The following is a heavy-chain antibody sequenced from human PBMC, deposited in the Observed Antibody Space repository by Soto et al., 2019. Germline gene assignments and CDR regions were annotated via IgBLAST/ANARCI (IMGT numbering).Heavy chain of an antibody. CDR3: ARPPFPGCFNGVCYPCDH. J-gene: IGHJ4*02. V-gene: IGHV1-46*01. CDR1: GYTFTHYY. D-gene: IGHD2-8*01. Sequence: QVQLVQSGAEVKKPGASVKVSCKASGYTFTHYYINWVRQAPGQGLEWMGMINPSGGSTDYAQKFQGRVTMTTDTSTTTVYMELSSLRSDDTAVYYCARPPFPGCFNGVCYPCDHWGQGTLVTVSS. CDR2: INPSGGST.